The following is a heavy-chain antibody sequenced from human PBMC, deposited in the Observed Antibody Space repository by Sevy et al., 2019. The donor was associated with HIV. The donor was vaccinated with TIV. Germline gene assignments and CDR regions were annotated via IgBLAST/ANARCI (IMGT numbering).Heavy chain of an antibody. CDR1: GFTFSTYG. CDR2: ISYDGSNK. Sequence: GGSLRLSCAASGFTFSTYGMHWVRQAPGKGLEWVAVISYDGSNKYYADSVKGRFTISRDNSKKTLYLQMNSLRAEDTAVYYCAKPSIARSTSCYQDSWGQGTLVTVSS. V-gene: IGHV3-30*18. D-gene: IGHD2-2*01. J-gene: IGHJ4*02. CDR3: AKPSIARSTSCYQDS.